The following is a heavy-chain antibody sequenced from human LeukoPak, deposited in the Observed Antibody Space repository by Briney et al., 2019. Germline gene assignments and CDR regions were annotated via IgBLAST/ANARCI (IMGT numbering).Heavy chain of an antibody. V-gene: IGHV1-8*01. D-gene: IGHD2-2*02. CDR1: GYTFTSYD. CDR3: ARGDIVVVPAAIRGYYYYYGMDV. J-gene: IGHJ6*02. Sequence: ASVKVSFKASGYTFTSYDINWVRQATGQGLEWMGWMNPNSGNTGYAQKFQGRVTMTRNTSISTAYMELSSLRSEDTAVYYCARGDIVVVPAAIRGYYYYYGMDVWGQGTTVTVSS. CDR2: MNPNSGNT.